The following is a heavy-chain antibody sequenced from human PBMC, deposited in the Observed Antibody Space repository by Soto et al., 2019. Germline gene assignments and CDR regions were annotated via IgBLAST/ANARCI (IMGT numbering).Heavy chain of an antibody. V-gene: IGHV5-51*01. CDR3: ARHITHSSGWSKYYYGMDV. D-gene: IGHD6-19*01. J-gene: IGHJ6*02. Sequence: GESLKISCKGSGYSFTSYWIGWVRQMPGKGLEWMGIIYPGDSDTRYSPSFQGQVTISADKSISTAYLQWSSLKASDTAMYYCARHITHSSGWSKYYYGMDVWGQGTTVTVSS. CDR1: GYSFTSYW. CDR2: IYPGDSDT.